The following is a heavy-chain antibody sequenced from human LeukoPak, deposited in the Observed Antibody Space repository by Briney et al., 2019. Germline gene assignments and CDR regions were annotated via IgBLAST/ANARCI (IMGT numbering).Heavy chain of an antibody. CDR1: GDSVSRHDLT. V-gene: IGHV6-1*01. CDR2: TFYRSKWYN. J-gene: IGHJ4*02. Sequence: SQTLSLTCAISGDSVSRHDLTWDWVRQSPSRGLEWLGRTFYRSKWYNDYAVSVKSRITVSPDTSMNQFSLHLNSVTPEDTAVYYCVRSYDWVFDYWGQGTRVTVSS. D-gene: IGHD1-1*01. CDR3: VRSYDWVFDY.